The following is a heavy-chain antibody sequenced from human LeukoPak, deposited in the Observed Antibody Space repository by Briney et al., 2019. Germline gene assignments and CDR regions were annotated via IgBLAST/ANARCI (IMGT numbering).Heavy chain of an antibody. V-gene: IGHV3-20*04. D-gene: IGHD6-13*01. CDR3: ARDLMGIAYRGAFYY. CDR2: INWNGGST. Sequence: PGGSLRLSCAASMSWVRQAPGKGLEWVSGINWNGGSTGYADSVKGRFTISRDNAKNSLYLQMNSLRAEDTAVYYCARDLMGIAYRGAFYYWGQGTLVTVSS. J-gene: IGHJ4*02.